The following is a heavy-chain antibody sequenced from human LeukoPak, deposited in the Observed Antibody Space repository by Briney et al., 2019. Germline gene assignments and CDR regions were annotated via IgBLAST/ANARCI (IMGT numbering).Heavy chain of an antibody. J-gene: IGHJ4*02. D-gene: IGHD5-18*01. CDR2: IYYSGST. Sequence: SETLSLTCTVSGGSISSYYWSWIRQPPGKGLEWIGYIYYSGSTNYNPSLKSRVTISVDTSKNQFSLKLSSVTAADTAVYYCARRVLSYGHHYSDYWGQGTLVTVSS. V-gene: IGHV4-59*08. CDR1: GGSISSYY. CDR3: ARRVLSYGHHYSDY.